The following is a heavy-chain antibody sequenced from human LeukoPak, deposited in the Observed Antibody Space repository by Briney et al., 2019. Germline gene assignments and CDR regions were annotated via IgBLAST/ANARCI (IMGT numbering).Heavy chain of an antibody. J-gene: IGHJ4*02. CDR2: ISAYNGNT. V-gene: IGHV1-18*04. CDR1: GYTFTGYY. Sequence: ASVKVSCKASGYTFTGYYMHWVRQAPGQGLEWMGWISAYNGNTNYAQKLQGRVTMTTDTSTSTAYMELRSLRSDDTAVYYCARESYRTNDYWGQGTLVTVSS. CDR3: ARESYRTNDY. D-gene: IGHD1-14*01.